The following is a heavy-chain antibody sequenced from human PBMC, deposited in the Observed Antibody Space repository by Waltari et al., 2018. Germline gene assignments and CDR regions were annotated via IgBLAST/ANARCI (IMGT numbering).Heavy chain of an antibody. J-gene: IGHJ4*02. CDR3: ASGYSGYGAKNYFDY. V-gene: IGHV1-69*14. CDR1: GRNFSSSA. Sequence: QVQLVQSGAEVKKPGSWVTVSCKASGRNFSSSAISWVPPAPGQGLEWMGGIIPIFGTANYAQKLQGRVTITADKSTSTAYMELSSLRSEDTAVYYCASGYSGYGAKNYFDYWGQGTLVTVSS. D-gene: IGHD5-12*01. CDR2: IIPIFGTA.